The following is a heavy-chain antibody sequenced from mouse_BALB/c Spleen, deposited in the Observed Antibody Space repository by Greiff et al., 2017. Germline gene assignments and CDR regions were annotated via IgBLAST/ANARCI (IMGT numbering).Heavy chain of an antibody. Sequence: EVQLQQSGPELVKPGASVKISCKASGYTFTDYNMHWVKQSHGKSLEWIGYIYPYNGGTGYNQKFKSKATLTVDNSSSTAYMELRSLTSEDSAVYYCARGDWELYYFDYWGQGTTLTVSS. CDR1: GYTFTDYN. D-gene: IGHD4-1*01. V-gene: IGHV1S29*02. CDR3: ARGDWELYYFDY. CDR2: IYPYNGGT. J-gene: IGHJ2*01.